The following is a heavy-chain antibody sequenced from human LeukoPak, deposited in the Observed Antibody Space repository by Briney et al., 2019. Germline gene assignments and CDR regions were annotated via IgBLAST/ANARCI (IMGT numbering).Heavy chain of an antibody. D-gene: IGHD6-25*01. CDR2: ISGSGGST. Sequence: PSETLSLTCTVSGGSISSSSYYWGWVRQAPGKGLEWVSAISGSGGSTYYADSVKGRFTISRDNSKNTLYLQMNSLRAEDTAVYYCAQRTSHDYWGQGTLVTVSS. V-gene: IGHV3-23*01. CDR1: GGSISSSSYY. CDR3: AQRTSHDY. J-gene: IGHJ4*02.